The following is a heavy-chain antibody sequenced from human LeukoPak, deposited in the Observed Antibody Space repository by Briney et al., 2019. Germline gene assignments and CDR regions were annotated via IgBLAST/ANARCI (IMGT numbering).Heavy chain of an antibody. V-gene: IGHV4-39*07. Sequence: SETLSLTCTVSGGSISSYYWGWIRQPPGKGLEWIGSIYYSGSTYYNPSLKSRVTISVDTSKNQFSLKLSSVTAADTAVYYCARKGGSGSYYKAFFDYWGQGTLVTVSS. CDR1: GGSISSYY. CDR3: ARKGGSGSYYKAFFDY. D-gene: IGHD3-10*01. J-gene: IGHJ4*02. CDR2: IYYSGST.